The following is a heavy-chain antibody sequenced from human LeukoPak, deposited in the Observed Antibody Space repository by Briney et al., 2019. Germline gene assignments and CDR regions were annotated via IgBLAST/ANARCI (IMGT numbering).Heavy chain of an antibody. D-gene: IGHD2-15*01. CDR1: GFTFSSYA. V-gene: IGHV3-23*01. CDR3: AKGRGGSSYSTLDS. J-gene: IGHJ4*02. Sequence: PGGSLRLSCAASGFTFSSYAMSWVRQAPGKGLEWVSVIGDSTFYEDSVKGRFTISRDSSKNTLYLEMNSLRVEDTAVYYCAKGRGGSSYSTLDSWGQGTLVTVSS. CDR2: IGDST.